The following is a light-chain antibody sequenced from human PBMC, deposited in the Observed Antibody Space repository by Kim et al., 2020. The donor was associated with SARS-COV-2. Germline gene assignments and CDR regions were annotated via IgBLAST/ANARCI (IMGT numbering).Light chain of an antibody. J-gene: IGKJ4*01. CDR1: QGIGSS. CDR2: AAS. Sequence: DIQLTQSPSFLSASVGDRITITCRASQGIGSSLAWYQQRPGQAPKLLIYAASTLQSGVPSRFSGSESGTDFTLTISSLQPEDFATYYCQQLNTYPLTFGGGTKVDIK. V-gene: IGKV1-9*01. CDR3: QQLNTYPLT.